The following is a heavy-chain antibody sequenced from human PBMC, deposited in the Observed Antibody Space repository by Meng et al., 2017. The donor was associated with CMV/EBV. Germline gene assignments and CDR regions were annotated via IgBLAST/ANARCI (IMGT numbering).Heavy chain of an antibody. CDR2: ISSSSSTI. CDR3: AKDHDLWSGYSYYFDY. Sequence: GGSLRLSCATSGFTFSSYSMHWVRQAPGKGLEWVSYISSSSSTIYSADSVKGRFTISRDNAKNSRYLQMNSLRAEDTALYYCAKDHDLWSGYSYYFDYWGQGTLVTVSS. CDR1: GFTFSSYS. V-gene: IGHV3-48*04. D-gene: IGHD3-3*01. J-gene: IGHJ4*02.